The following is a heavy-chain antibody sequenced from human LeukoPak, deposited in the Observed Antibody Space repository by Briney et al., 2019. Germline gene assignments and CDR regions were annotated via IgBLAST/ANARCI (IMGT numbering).Heavy chain of an antibody. CDR3: VRIYCSTTTCYPDY. J-gene: IGHJ4*02. Sequence: ASVKVSCKASGYTFTGYYMHWVRQAPGQGLEWMGRINPNSGGTNYAQKFQGRVTMTRDMSISTAYMELSRLRSDDTAVYYCVRIYCSTTTCYPDYWGQGTLVTVSS. CDR2: INPNSGGT. CDR1: GYTFTGYY. D-gene: IGHD2-2*01. V-gene: IGHV1-2*06.